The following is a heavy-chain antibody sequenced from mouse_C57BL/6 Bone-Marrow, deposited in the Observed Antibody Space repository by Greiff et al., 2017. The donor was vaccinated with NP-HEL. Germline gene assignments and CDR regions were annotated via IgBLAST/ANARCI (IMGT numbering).Heavy chain of an antibody. D-gene: IGHD2-4*01. CDR1: GFTFSDYG. CDR2: ISSGSSTI. CDR3: ARIYYDYDAFHYFDY. Sequence: DVKLVESGGGLVKPGGSLKLSCAASGFTFSDYGMHWVRQAPEKGLEWVAYISSGSSTIYYADTVKGRFTISRDNAKNTLFLQMTSLRSEDTAMYYCARIYYDYDAFHYFDYWGQGTTLTVSS. J-gene: IGHJ2*01. V-gene: IGHV5-17*01.